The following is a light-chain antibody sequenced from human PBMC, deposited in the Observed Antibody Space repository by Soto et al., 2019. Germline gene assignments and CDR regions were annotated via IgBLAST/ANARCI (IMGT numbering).Light chain of an antibody. J-gene: IGKJ4*01. CDR2: DAS. V-gene: IGKV3D-15*01. CDR3: QQYNNWPLT. Sequence: SCSASQSVSYNLAWYQQKPGQAPRILIYDASTRATGIPARLSGSASGTEFTLTISSLLSEDFAVYYCQQYNNWPLTFGGGTKV. CDR1: QSVSYN.